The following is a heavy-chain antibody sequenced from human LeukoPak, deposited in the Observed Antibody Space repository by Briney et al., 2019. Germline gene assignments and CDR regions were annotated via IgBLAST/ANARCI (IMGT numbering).Heavy chain of an antibody. CDR1: GFTFSSYA. D-gene: IGHD3-9*01. Sequence: PGGSLRLSCAASGFTFSSYATSWVRHAPGKGLEWVSAISGSGGSTYYADSVEGRFTISRDNSKNTLYLQMNSLRAEDTAVYYCAKVTGYFNAEYFQHWGQGTLVTVSS. CDR3: AKVTGYFNAEYFQH. J-gene: IGHJ1*01. CDR2: ISGSGGST. V-gene: IGHV3-23*01.